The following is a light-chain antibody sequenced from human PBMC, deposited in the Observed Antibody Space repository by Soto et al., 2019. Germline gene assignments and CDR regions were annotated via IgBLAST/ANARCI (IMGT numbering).Light chain of an antibody. Sequence: DIHMTQSPSSLSASIGDRVTITCQTSQDINRFLNWYQHKPGKAPKLLIYDASNLEAGVPSRFSGGGSGTDFTLTISSLQAEDVAVYYCQHYYSAPFSFGGGTKVEI. CDR3: QHYYSAPFS. J-gene: IGKJ4*01. V-gene: IGKV1-33*01. CDR1: QDINRF. CDR2: DAS.